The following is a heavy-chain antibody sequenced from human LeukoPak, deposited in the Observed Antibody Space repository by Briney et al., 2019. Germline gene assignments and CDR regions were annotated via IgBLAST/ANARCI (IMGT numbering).Heavy chain of an antibody. V-gene: IGHV3-74*01. J-gene: IGHJ4*02. CDR3: AREGHDYGDLLGGFDY. Sequence: GGSLRLSCAASGFTFSNYWMHWVRQAPGKGLVWVSRIKSDGSRTDYADSVKGRFTISRDNAKNTLYLQMNSLRAEDTAVYYCAREGHDYGDLLGGFDYWGQGTLVTVSS. D-gene: IGHD4-17*01. CDR1: GFTFSNYW. CDR2: IKSDGSRT.